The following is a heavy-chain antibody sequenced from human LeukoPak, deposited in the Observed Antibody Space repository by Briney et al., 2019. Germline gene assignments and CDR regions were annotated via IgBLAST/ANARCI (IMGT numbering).Heavy chain of an antibody. Sequence: ASVKVSCKASGYTFTGYYMHWVRQAPGQGIEWMGWINPNSGGTNYAQKFQGRVTMTRDTSISTAYMELSRLRSDDTAVYYCARDGVLRYFDSGYYYYMDVWGKGTTVTISS. V-gene: IGHV1-2*02. D-gene: IGHD3-9*01. CDR1: GYTFTGYY. CDR2: INPNSGGT. CDR3: ARDGVLRYFDSGYYYYMDV. J-gene: IGHJ6*03.